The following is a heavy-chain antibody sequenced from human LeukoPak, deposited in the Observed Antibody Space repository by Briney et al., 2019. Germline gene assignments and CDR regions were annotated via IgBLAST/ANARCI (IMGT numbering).Heavy chain of an antibody. Sequence: GESLRISFKGSGYSFTSYWISWVRQMPGKGLEWMGRIDPSDSYTNYSPSFQGHVTISADKSISTAYLQWSSLKASDTAMYYCARTRYSGSYQNWFDPWGQGTLVTVSS. CDR2: IDPSDSYT. CDR1: GYSFTSYW. CDR3: ARTRYSGSYQNWFDP. J-gene: IGHJ5*02. V-gene: IGHV5-10-1*01. D-gene: IGHD1-26*01.